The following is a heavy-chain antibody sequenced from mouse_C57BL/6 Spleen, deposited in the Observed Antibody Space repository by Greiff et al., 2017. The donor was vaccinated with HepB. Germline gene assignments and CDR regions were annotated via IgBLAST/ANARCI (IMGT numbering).Heavy chain of an antibody. J-gene: IGHJ1*03. CDR3: ARSPDYGSSFDWYFDV. D-gene: IGHD1-1*01. Sequence: VQLQQSGPELVKPGASVKIPCKASGYTFTDYNMDWVKQSNGKSLEWIGDINPNNGGTIYNQKFKGKATLTVDKSSSTAYMELRSLTSEDTAVYYCARSPDYGSSFDWYFDVWGTGTTVTVSS. CDR1: GYTFTDYN. V-gene: IGHV1-18*01. CDR2: INPNNGGT.